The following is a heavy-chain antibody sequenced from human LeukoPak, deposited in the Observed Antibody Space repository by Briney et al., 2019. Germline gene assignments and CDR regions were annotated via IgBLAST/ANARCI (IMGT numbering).Heavy chain of an antibody. CDR2: IGSSSSPI. CDR1: GFTFSAYS. J-gene: IGHJ4*02. V-gene: IGHV3-48*01. D-gene: IGHD4-11*01. Sequence: GGSLRLSCAASGFTFSAYSMNWVRQAPEKGLEWVSYIGSSSSPIYYADSVKGRFTISRDNAKNSLYLQMDSLRAEDTAVDYCARDQAYSFDYWGQGTLVTVSS. CDR3: ARDQAYSFDY.